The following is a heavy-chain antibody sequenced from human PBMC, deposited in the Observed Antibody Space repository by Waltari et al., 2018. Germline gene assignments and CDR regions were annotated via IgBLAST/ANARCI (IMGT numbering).Heavy chain of an antibody. D-gene: IGHD5-18*01. Sequence: QLQLQESGPGLVKPSETLSLTCTVSGGSISSSSYYWGWIRQPPGKGLEWIGSIYYSGSTYYNPSLKSRVTISVDTSKNHFSLKLSSVTAADTAVYYCARQALGYTYGPFDYWGQGTLVTVSS. CDR3: ARQALGYTYGPFDY. V-gene: IGHV4-39*01. CDR2: IYYSGST. J-gene: IGHJ4*02. CDR1: GGSISSSSYY.